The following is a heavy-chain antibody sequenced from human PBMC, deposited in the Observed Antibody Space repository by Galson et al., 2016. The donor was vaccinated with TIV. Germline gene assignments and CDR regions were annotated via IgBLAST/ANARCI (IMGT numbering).Heavy chain of an antibody. CDR3: AKESDWGVAEFDF. Sequence: SVKVSCKASGYRFIGYYIHWVRQAPGRGPEWMGCINPGNGDTKYAQIFQGSVTLTWDTSVSTAYMELTSLRSDDTAVYFCAKESDWGVAEFDFWGQGTTVTVSS. J-gene: IGHJ6*02. CDR2: INPGNGDT. CDR1: GYRFIGYY. D-gene: IGHD2-21*01. V-gene: IGHV1-2*02.